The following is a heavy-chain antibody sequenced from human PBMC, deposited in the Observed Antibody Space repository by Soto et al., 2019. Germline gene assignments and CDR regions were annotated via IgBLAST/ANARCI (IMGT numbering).Heavy chain of an antibody. CDR3: AVHGGVYGYIGQYFDY. CDR2: ISYDGSNK. CDR1: GFTFSSYA. Sequence: GGSLRLSCAASGFTFSSYAMHWVRQAPGKGLEWVAVISYDGSNKYYADSVKGRFTISRDNSKNTLYLQMNSLRAEDTAVYYCAVHGGVYGYIGQYFDYWGQGTLVTVSS. D-gene: IGHD5-18*01. J-gene: IGHJ4*01. V-gene: IGHV3-30-3*01.